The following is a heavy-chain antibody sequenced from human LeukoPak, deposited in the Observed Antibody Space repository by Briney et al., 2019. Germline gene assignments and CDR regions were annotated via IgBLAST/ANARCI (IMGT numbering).Heavy chain of an antibody. CDR3: ARDPYYYDSGSFAAFDI. CDR1: SFTFSSYW. J-gene: IGHJ3*02. D-gene: IGHD3-10*01. CDR2: IKEDGSKT. Sequence: GGSLRLSCAASSFTFSSYWMTWVRQAPGKGREWVANIKEDGSKTFYVDSVKGRFTFPRDNAKNSLYLQMNSLRAEDTAVYYCARDPYYYDSGSFAAFDIWGQGTMVTVSS. V-gene: IGHV3-7*01.